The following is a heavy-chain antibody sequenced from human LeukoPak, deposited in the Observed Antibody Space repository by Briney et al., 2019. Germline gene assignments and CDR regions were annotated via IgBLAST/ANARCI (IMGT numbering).Heavy chain of an antibody. Sequence: GGSLRLSCAASGFTFSSYWMHWVRQAPGKGLVWVSHINTDGDSATYGDSAKGRFTISRDNAKNTLYLQMNSLRVEDTAAYYCARGTATTAGIDYWGQGTLVTVSS. CDR2: INTDGDSA. CDR3: ARGTATTAGIDY. CDR1: GFTFSSYW. D-gene: IGHD6-13*01. J-gene: IGHJ4*02. V-gene: IGHV3-74*01.